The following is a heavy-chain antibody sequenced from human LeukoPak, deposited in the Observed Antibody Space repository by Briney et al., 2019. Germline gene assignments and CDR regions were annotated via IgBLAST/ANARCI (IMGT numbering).Heavy chain of an antibody. CDR2: IYYSEST. D-gene: IGHD3-22*01. Sequence: SETLSLTCTVSGGSISSYYWSWIRQPPAKALEFIGYIYYSESTNYNLSLKSRVAISVAPSKNQFSLKLSSVTAAETTVYYCARGVLSDYDSSGYYGFDYGGQGTLVTVSS. V-gene: IGHV4-59*01. CDR1: GGSISSYY. CDR3: ARGVLSDYDSSGYYGFDY. J-gene: IGHJ4*02.